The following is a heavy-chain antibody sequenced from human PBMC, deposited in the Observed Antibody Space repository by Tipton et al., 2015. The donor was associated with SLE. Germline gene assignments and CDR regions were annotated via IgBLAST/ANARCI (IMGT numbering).Heavy chain of an antibody. D-gene: IGHD2-2*01. CDR2: ITTNGDNT. J-gene: IGHJ6*02. V-gene: IGHV3-64D*08. CDR3: VKCSSTSCFSPRGMDV. Sequence: GSLRLSCSASGFTFSSYAMHWVRQAPGKRLEFVSSITTNGDNTYYADSVKGRFTISRDNSKNTLYLQMSSLRPDDTAVYYCVKCSSTSCFSPRGMDVWGQGTTVTVSS. CDR1: GFTFSSYA.